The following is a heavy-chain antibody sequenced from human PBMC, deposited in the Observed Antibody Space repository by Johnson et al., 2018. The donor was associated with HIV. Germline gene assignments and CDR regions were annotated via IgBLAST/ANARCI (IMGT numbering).Heavy chain of an antibody. V-gene: IGHV3-15*01. J-gene: IGHJ3*02. Sequence: VQLVESGGDLVKPGWSLRLSCAASGFTFSDAWINWVRQAPVKGLEWVGRVKSISDGGTADYAAPVRGRFTISRDTSENTLYLQMNSLKTEDTDLYYCTKGLSWNDAFHIWAQGTMVTVSS. CDR1: GFTFSDAW. D-gene: IGHD1-1*01. CDR2: VKSISDGGTA. CDR3: TKGLSWNDAFHI.